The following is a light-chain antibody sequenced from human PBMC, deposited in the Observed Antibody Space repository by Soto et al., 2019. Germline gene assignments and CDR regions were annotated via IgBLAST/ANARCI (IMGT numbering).Light chain of an antibody. V-gene: IGLV2-11*01. Sequence: QSALTQPRSVSGSPGQSVTISCTGTSSDVGAYNYVSWYQQHPGKAPKLIIYTVNKRPSGVPDRFSGSKSGNTASLTISGLQAEDEAHYYCCSHAGTYNVVFGGGTKLTVL. CDR1: SSDVGAYNY. CDR3: CSHAGTYNVV. J-gene: IGLJ2*01. CDR2: TVN.